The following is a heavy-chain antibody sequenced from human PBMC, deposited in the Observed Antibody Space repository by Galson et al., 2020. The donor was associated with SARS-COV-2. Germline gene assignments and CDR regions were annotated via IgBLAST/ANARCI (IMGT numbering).Heavy chain of an antibody. CDR2: IFSNDEK. CDR3: ARIRGRGYRGGTPDAFDI. V-gene: IGHV2-26*01. Sequence: KMSGPTLVKPTETLTLTCTVSGFSLSNARMGVSWIRQPPGKALEWLAHIFSNDEKSYSTSLKSRLTISKDTSKSQVVLTMTNMDPVDTATYYCARIRGRGYRGGTPDAFDIWGQGTMVTVSS. D-gene: IGHD5-12*01. J-gene: IGHJ3*02. CDR1: GFSLSNARMG.